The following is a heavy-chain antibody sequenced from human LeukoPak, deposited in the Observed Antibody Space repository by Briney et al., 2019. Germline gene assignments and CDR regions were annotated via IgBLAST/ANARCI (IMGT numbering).Heavy chain of an antibody. Sequence: EGSLRLSCAASGFTFSNYWMSWVRQAPGKGLEWVANIKQDGSEKYYVDSVKGRFTISRDNAKNSLYLQMNSLRAEDTAVYYCARPKIVVAGNLWGQGILVTVSS. CDR1: GFTFSNYW. D-gene: IGHD6-19*01. CDR3: ARPKIVVAGNL. CDR2: IKQDGSEK. V-gene: IGHV3-7*01. J-gene: IGHJ5*02.